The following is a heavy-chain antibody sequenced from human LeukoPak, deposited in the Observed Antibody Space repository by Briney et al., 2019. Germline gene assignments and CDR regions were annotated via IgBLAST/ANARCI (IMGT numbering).Heavy chain of an antibody. CDR2: INHSGST. CDR1: YY. Sequence: YYXSWXRQPPGKGLEWXGEINHSGSTNYNPSLKSRVTISVETSKNQFSLKLSSVTAADTAVYYCARPVSGSSGSYYNYWGQGTLVTVSS. D-gene: IGHD6-19*01. V-gene: IGHV4-34*01. CDR3: ARPVSGSSGSYYNY. J-gene: IGHJ4*02.